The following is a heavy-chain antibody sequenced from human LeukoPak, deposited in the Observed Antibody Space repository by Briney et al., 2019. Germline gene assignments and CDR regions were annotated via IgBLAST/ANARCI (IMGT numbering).Heavy chain of an antibody. Sequence: PSETLSLTCTVSGGSISSSSYYWGWIRQPPGKGLEWIGSIYYSGSTYYNPSLKSRVTISVDTSKNQFSLKLSSVTAADTAVYYCARDGTHHGATMIVVAAHWYFDLWGRGTLVTVSS. CDR2: IYYSGST. CDR3: ARDGTHHGATMIVVAAHWYFDL. CDR1: GGSISSSSYY. V-gene: IGHV4-39*07. D-gene: IGHD3-22*01. J-gene: IGHJ2*01.